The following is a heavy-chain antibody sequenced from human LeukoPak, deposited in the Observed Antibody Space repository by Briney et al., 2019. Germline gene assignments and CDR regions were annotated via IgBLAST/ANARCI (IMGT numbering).Heavy chain of an antibody. J-gene: IGHJ6*03. Sequence: ASVKVSCKASGYTFTSYGISWVRQAPGQGREGMGWISAYNGNTNYAQKLQGRVTITTDTSTSTAYMELRSLRSDDTAVYYCASNTAAGSYYYYYYMDVWGKGTTVTVSS. D-gene: IGHD6-13*01. CDR2: ISAYNGNT. V-gene: IGHV1-18*01. CDR3: ASNTAAGSYYYYYYMDV. CDR1: GYTFTSYG.